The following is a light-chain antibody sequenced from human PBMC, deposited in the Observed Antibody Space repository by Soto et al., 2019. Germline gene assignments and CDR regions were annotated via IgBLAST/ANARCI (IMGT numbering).Light chain of an antibody. V-gene: IGKV1-17*01. Sequence: DIQMTQSPSSLSASVGDRVTFSCRASQGIRSHVAWYHQKPGEAPKRLIYAASSLPTGVPSRFSGSGSGTEFTLTISSLQPEDFATYYCLHHDTYPFTFGQGTKMGIE. CDR3: LHHDTYPFT. J-gene: IGKJ3*01. CDR2: AAS. CDR1: QGIRSH.